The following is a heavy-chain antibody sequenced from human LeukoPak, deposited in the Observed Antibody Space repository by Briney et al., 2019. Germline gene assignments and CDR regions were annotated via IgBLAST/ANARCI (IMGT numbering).Heavy chain of an antibody. Sequence: GGSLRLSCAASGFTFSSYAMSWVRQAPGKGLERVSAISGSGGSTYYADSVKGRFTISRDNSKNTLYLQMNSLRAEDTAVYYCAKDLHSGSYYTTLEDYWGQGTLVTVSS. CDR2: ISGSGGST. CDR3: AKDLHSGSYYTTLEDY. CDR1: GFTFSSYA. D-gene: IGHD1-26*01. V-gene: IGHV3-23*01. J-gene: IGHJ4*02.